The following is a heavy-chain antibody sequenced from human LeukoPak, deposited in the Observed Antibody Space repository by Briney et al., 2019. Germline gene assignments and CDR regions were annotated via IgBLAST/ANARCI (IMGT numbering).Heavy chain of an antibody. V-gene: IGHV3-30*02. CDR3: AKHPLLHCSGGSCRNGPVDY. CDR1: GFTFSSYG. D-gene: IGHD2-15*01. Sequence: PGGSLRLSCAASGFTFSSYGMHWVRQAPGKGLEWVAFIRYDGSNKYYADSVKGRFTISRDNSKNTLYLQMNSLRAEDTAVYYCAKHPLLHCSGGSCRNGPVDYWGQGTLVTVSS. CDR2: IRYDGSNK. J-gene: IGHJ4*02.